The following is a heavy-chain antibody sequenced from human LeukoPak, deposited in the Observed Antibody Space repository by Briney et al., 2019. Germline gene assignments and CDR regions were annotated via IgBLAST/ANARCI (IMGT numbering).Heavy chain of an antibody. V-gene: IGHV4-39*01. D-gene: IGHD6-19*01. CDR3: ARQSGSSGWYSDF. CDR2: MYYSGST. Sequence: KPSETLSLTCTVSGASVSSRGYYWGWIRQPPGRGLEWIGSMYYSGSTYYNPSLKSRVSISADTSENHFSLKLSSVTAADTAVYYCARQSGSSGWYSDFWGQGTLVTVSS. J-gene: IGHJ4*02. CDR1: GASVSSRGYY.